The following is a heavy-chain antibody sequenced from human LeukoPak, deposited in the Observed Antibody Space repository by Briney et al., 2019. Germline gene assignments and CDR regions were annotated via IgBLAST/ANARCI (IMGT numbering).Heavy chain of an antibody. V-gene: IGHV3-30*03. CDR1: GFTFSSYG. CDR2: ISYDGSNK. D-gene: IGHD2-2*01. J-gene: IGHJ6*03. CDR3: ARDRQYCSSTICFGYYYYYMDV. Sequence: GGSLRLSCAASGFTFSSYGMHWVRQAPGKGLEWVAVISYDGSNKYYADSVKGQFTISRDNSKNTLYLQMNSPRTEDTADYYCARDRQYCSSTICFGYYYYYMDVWGKGTTVTVSS.